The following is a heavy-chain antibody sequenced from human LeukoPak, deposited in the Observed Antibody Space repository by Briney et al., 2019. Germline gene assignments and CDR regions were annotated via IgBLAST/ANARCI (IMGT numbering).Heavy chain of an antibody. V-gene: IGHV3-30-3*01. CDR2: ISYDGSNK. CDR1: GFTFSSYA. D-gene: IGHD3-22*01. Sequence: HPGGSLRLSCAASGFTFSSYAMHWVRQAPGKGLEWVAVISYDGSNKYYADFVKGRFTISRDNSKNTLYLQMNSLRAEDTAVYYCARGHYYDSSGYLLSPWGQGTLVTVSS. CDR3: ARGHYYDSSGYLLSP. J-gene: IGHJ5*02.